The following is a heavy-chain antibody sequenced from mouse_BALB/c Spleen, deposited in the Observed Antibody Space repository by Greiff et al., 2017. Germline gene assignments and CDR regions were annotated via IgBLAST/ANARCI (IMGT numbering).Heavy chain of an antibody. CDR2: IWRGGST. CDR1: GFSLTSYG. CDR3: AKNYRYPYAMDY. D-gene: IGHD2-14*01. J-gene: IGHJ4*01. V-gene: IGHV2-5-1*01. Sequence: QVQLQQSGPSLVQPSQSLSITCTVSGFSLTSYGVHWVRQSPGKGLEWLGVIWRGGSTDYNAAFMSRLSITKDNSKSQVFFKMNSLQADDTAIYYCAKNYRYPYAMDYWGQGTSVTVSS.